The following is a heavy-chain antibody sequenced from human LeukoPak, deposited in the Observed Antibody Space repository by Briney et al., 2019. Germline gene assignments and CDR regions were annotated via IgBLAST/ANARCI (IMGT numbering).Heavy chain of an antibody. J-gene: IGHJ4*02. CDR1: GGSISNYY. CDR2: IYYSGST. V-gene: IGHV4-59*01. CDR3: ARSSSFSGTYSAFYFDN. Sequence: SETLSLTCTVSGGSISNYYWSWIRQSPGKGLEWIGYIYYSGSTSYNPSLKGRVTISVDTSKNQFSLKLTSVIAADTAVYYCARSSSFSGTYSAFYFDNWGQGALVTVSS. D-gene: IGHD1-26*01.